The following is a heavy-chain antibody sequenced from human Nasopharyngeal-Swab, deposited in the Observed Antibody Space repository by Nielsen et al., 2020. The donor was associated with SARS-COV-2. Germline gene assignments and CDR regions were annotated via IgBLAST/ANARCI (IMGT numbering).Heavy chain of an antibody. CDR2: ISTYNGKT. V-gene: IGHV1-18*01. D-gene: IGHD3-22*01. CDR1: GYSFSNKG. J-gene: IGHJ6*02. CDR3: ARVDFDFSGYYRNQYLYYGMDV. Sequence: ASVTVSCKASGYSFSNKGMAWVRQAPGQGLEWMGWISTYNGKTSHAQKFQDRVSMTTDTSTTTAYMELRSLTSDDTAVYFCARVDFDFSGYYRNQYLYYGMDVWGQGTKVAVSS.